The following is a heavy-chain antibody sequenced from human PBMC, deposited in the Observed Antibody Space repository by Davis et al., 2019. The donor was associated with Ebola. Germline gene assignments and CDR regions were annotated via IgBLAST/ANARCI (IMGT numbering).Heavy chain of an antibody. CDR1: GFTFSSYA. J-gene: IGHJ6*02. V-gene: IGHV3-23*01. CDR3: AKVLRVRLVRGSSKYFYAMDV. CDR2: LSGGSSGT. Sequence: PGGSLRLSCAASGFTFSSYAMSWVRQAPGKGLVWVSTLSGGSSGTYYADSVRGRFTISRDNSNNRLDLQMNSLRAEDTAVYYCAKVLRVRLVRGSSKYFYAMDVWGQGTTVTVS. D-gene: IGHD3-10*01.